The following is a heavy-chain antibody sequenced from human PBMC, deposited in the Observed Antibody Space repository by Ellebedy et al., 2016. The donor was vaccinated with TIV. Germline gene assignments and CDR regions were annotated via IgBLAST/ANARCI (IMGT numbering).Heavy chain of an antibody. CDR2: INSDGTTI. CDR3: ARQFDQPAR. Sequence: PGGSLRLSCAASGFTFSSYWMHWVRQAPGKGLEWVSRINSDGTTINYAASVKGRFTISRDNAKNTLYFAMNSLTVDDTAVYYCARQFDQPARWGQGTLVTVSS. D-gene: IGHD3-9*01. V-gene: IGHV3-74*01. CDR1: GFTFSSYW. J-gene: IGHJ4*02.